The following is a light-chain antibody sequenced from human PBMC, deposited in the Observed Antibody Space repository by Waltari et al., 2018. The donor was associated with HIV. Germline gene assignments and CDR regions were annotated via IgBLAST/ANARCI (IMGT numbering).Light chain of an antibody. Sequence: DIVMTQSQASLAVSLGERAPINCRSSQRLLHSYNNKNPLAWYQQKAGKPPKLLIYWASTRESGVPDRFSGSGSGTDFTLTITNFQAEDVAICCCQQCYNSPVTCGGGTKVEI. CDR2: WAS. V-gene: IGKV4-1*01. CDR3: QQCYNSPVT. CDR1: QRLLHSYNNKNP. J-gene: IGKJ4*01.